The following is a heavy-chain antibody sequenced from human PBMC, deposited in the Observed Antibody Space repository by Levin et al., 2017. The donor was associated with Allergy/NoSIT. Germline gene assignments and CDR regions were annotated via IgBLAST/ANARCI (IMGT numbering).Heavy chain of an antibody. D-gene: IGHD3-10*01. CDR1: GFTFSNAW. Sequence: GESLKISCVASGFTFSNAWMSWVRQAPGKGLEWVGRIKSKDDGGTIDYAAPVTGRFIISRDDSKNTLYLQMNSLQTEDTAMYYCQLFALGELRESTNSLWKRHKSFYYYYDMDVWGQGTTVTVSS. CDR3: QLFALGELRESTNSLWKRHKSFYYYYDMDV. J-gene: IGHJ6*02. CDR2: IKSKDDGGTI. V-gene: IGHV3-15*01.